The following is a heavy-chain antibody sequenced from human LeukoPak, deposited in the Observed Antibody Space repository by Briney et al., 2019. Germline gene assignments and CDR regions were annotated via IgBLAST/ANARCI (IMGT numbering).Heavy chain of an antibody. Sequence: SVKVSCKASGGTFSSYAISWVRQAPGQGLEWMGRIIPILGIANYAQKFQGRVTITADKSTSTAYMELSSLRSEDTAVYYCARSFGYYYDSSGYWGQGTLVTVSS. J-gene: IGHJ4*02. CDR2: IIPILGIA. CDR1: GGTFSSYA. V-gene: IGHV1-69*04. D-gene: IGHD3-22*01. CDR3: ARSFGYYYDSSGY.